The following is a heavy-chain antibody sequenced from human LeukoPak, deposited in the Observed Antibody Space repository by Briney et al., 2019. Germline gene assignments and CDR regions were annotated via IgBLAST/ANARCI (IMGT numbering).Heavy chain of an antibody. V-gene: IGHV3-23*01. CDR2: ISGSRGTT. CDR3: AKERTGGWPFDY. D-gene: IGHD6-19*01. CDR1: GFTFGSYA. J-gene: IGHJ4*02. Sequence: GGSLILSCAASGFTFGSYAMSWVRQAPGKGLEWVSGISGSRGTTYYADSVKGRLTISRDNSKSTLYLQMNSLRADDTAVYYCAKERTGGWPFDYWGQGTLVTVSS.